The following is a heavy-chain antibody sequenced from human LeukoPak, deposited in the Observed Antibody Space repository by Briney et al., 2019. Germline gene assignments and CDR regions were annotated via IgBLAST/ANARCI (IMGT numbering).Heavy chain of an antibody. CDR1: GGSISGNY. CDR2: IYYSGSGST. V-gene: IGHV4-59*01. J-gene: IGHJ4*02. D-gene: IGHD5-24*01. CDR3: ARTTGDGSADY. Sequence: SETLSLTCTVSGGSISGNYWSWIRQPPGKGLKWIAYIYYSGSGSTNYNPSLKSRVTMSVDTSNNQFSLRLSSVTAADTAVYYCARTTGDGSADYWGQGTLVTVSS.